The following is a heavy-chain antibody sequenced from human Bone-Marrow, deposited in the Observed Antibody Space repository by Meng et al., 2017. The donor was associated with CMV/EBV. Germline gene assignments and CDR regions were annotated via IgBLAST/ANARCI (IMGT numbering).Heavy chain of an antibody. V-gene: IGHV4-59*01. Sequence: SETLSLTCTVSGGSISSYYWSWIRQPPGKGLEWIGYIYYSGSTNYNPSLKSRVTISVDTSKNQFSLKLSSVTAAEAAVYCCARETSSGYTNWFDPWGQGTLVTVSS. CDR3: ARETSSGYTNWFDP. CDR2: IYYSGST. D-gene: IGHD3-22*01. J-gene: IGHJ5*02. CDR1: GGSISSYY.